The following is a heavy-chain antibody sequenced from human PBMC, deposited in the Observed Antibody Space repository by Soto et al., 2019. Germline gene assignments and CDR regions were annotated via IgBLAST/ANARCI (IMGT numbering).Heavy chain of an antibody. D-gene: IGHD5-12*01. V-gene: IGHV6-1*01. CDR1: GDSVSSNSAA. Sequence: SQTLSLTCAISGDSVSSNSAAWNWIRQSPSRGLEWLGRTYYRSKWYNDYAVSVKSRITINPDTSKNQFSLQLNSVTPEDTAVYYCARDFAGASGGGYNLVSYYYYGMDVWGQGTTVTVS. J-gene: IGHJ6*02. CDR3: ARDFAGASGGGYNLVSYYYYGMDV. CDR2: TYYRSKWYN.